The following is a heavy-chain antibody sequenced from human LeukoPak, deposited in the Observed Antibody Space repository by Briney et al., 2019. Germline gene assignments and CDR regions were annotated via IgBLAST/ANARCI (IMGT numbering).Heavy chain of an antibody. D-gene: IGHD3-22*01. CDR3: ARDMTDYYDSSGYRGYYGMDV. V-gene: IGHV4-59*01. Sequence: SETLSLICTVSGGSISSYYWSWIRQPPGKGLEWIGYIYYSASTNYNPSLKSRVTISVDTSKNQFSLKLSSVTAADTAVYYCARDMTDYYDSSGYRGYYGMDVWGQGTTVTVSS. CDR1: GGSISSYY. J-gene: IGHJ6*02. CDR2: IYYSAST.